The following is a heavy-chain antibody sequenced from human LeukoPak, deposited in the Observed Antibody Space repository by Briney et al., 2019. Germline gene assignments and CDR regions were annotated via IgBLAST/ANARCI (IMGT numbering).Heavy chain of an antibody. CDR2: ISSSSSYI. D-gene: IGHD3-3*01. V-gene: IGHV3-21*01. Sequence: PGGSLRLSCAVSGFTFSSYSMSWVRQAPGKGLEWVSSISSSSSYIYYADSVKGRFTISRDNAKNSLYLQMNSLRAEDTAVYYCARDLGHDFWSGYSYYMDVWGKGTTVTVSS. CDR3: ARDLGHDFWSGYSYYMDV. CDR1: GFTFSSYS. J-gene: IGHJ6*03.